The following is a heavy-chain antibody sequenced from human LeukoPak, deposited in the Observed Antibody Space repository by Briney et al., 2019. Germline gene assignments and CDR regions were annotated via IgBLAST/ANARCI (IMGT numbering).Heavy chain of an antibody. CDR1: GYSISSGYY. Sequence: PSETLSLTCAVSGYSISSGYYWGWIRQPPGKGLEWIGSIYHSGSTYYNPSLKSRVTISVDTSKNQFSLKLSSVTAADTAVYYCARLQASPYYLDYLGQGTLVTVSS. J-gene: IGHJ4*02. CDR2: IYHSGST. CDR3: ARLQASPYYLDY. V-gene: IGHV4-38-2*01.